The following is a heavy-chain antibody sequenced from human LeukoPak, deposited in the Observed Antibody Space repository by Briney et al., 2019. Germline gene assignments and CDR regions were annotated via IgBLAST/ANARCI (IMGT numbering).Heavy chain of an antibody. J-gene: IGHJ5*02. Sequence: SQTLSLTCTVSGGSISSGGYYWSWIRQHPGKGLEWIGYIYYSGSTYYNPSLKSRVTISVDTSKNQFSLKLSSVTAADTAVYYCARRYDSSGHYYWLDPWGQGTLVTVSS. CDR1: GGSISSGGYY. V-gene: IGHV4-31*03. D-gene: IGHD3-22*01. CDR2: IYYSGST. CDR3: ARRYDSSGHYYWLDP.